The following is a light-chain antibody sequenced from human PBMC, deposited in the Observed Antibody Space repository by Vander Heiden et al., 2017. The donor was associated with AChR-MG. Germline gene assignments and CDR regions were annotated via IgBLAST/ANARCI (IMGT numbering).Light chain of an antibody. J-gene: IGLJ3*02. CDR3: SSFARSKTVV. V-gene: IGLV2-8*01. Sequence: QSALTHPPSASGSPGQSLPISCTGTSTDVGGYDYVSWYQHHPGKGPKLMIYEVTKRPAGVPDRFSGSKSGNTASLTVSGLQAEDEADYYCSSFARSKTVVFGGGTKVTVL. CDR1: STDVGGYDY. CDR2: EVT.